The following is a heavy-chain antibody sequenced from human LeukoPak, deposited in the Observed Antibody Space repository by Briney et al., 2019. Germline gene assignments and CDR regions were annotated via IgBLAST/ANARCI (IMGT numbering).Heavy chain of an antibody. D-gene: IGHD5-12*01. CDR2: ISPGGPT. Sequence: GGTLRLSCAGSGFPFSSHGMNWVRQAPGKGLEWVSGISPGGPTYYADSVKGRFSISRDDSKNTLYLQMKNLRAEDTAVYYCAKDGAWLRFDDWGQGILVSVSS. CDR1: GFPFSSHG. CDR3: AKDGAWLRFDD. J-gene: IGHJ4*02. V-gene: IGHV3-23*01.